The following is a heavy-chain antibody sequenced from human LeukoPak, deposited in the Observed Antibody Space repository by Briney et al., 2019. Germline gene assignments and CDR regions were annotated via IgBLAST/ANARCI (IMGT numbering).Heavy chain of an antibody. CDR2: ISGSGGST. Sequence: PGGSPRLSCAASGFTFSSYAMSWVRQAPGKGLEWVSAISGSGGSTYYADSVKGRFTISRDNSKNTLYLQMNSLRAEGTAVYYYARDGGKANWNYPAGWFDPWGQGTLVTVSS. CDR3: ARDGGKANWNYPAGWFDP. CDR1: GFTFSSYA. D-gene: IGHD1-7*01. V-gene: IGHV3-23*01. J-gene: IGHJ5*02.